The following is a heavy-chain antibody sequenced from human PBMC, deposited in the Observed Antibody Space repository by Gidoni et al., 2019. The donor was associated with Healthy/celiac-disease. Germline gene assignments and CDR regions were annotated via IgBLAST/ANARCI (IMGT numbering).Heavy chain of an antibody. V-gene: IGHV3-73*01. Sequence: EVQLVESGGGLVQPGGSLKLSCAASGFTFSGSAMHWVRQASGKGLEWVGRIRSKANSYATAYAASVKGRFTISRDDSKNTAYLQMNSLKTEDTAVYYCTRHAEYSSSFRDYWGQGTLVTVSS. CDR1: GFTFSGSA. D-gene: IGHD6-6*01. CDR3: TRHAEYSSSFRDY. CDR2: IRSKANSYAT. J-gene: IGHJ4*02.